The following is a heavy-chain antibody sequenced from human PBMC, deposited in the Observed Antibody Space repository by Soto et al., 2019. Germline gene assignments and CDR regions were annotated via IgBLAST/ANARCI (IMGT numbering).Heavy chain of an antibody. CDR3: ARTWASGSQRHAFDI. J-gene: IGHJ3*02. V-gene: IGHV1-69*02. CDR1: GGTFSSYT. D-gene: IGHD1-26*01. CDR2: IIPILGIA. Sequence: GASVKVSCKASGGTFSSYTISWVRQAPGQGLEWMGRIIPILGIANYAQKFQGRVTITADKSTSTAYMELSSLRSEDTAVYYCARTWASGSQRHAFDIWGQGTMVTVSS.